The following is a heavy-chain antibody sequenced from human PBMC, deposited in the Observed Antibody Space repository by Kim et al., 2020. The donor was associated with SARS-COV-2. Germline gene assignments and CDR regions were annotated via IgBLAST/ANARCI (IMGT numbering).Heavy chain of an antibody. CDR1: GFTFSSYW. CDR3: ARDKLGGSWYLY. D-gene: IGHD6-13*01. Sequence: GGSLRLSCAASGFTFSSYWMSWVRQAPGKGLEWVANIKEDGSEKYYVDSVKGRFTISRDNAMNSLFLQMNSLRAEDTAVYYCARDKLGGSWYLYWGQGTLVTVSS. V-gene: IGHV3-7*01. CDR2: IKEDGSEK. J-gene: IGHJ4*02.